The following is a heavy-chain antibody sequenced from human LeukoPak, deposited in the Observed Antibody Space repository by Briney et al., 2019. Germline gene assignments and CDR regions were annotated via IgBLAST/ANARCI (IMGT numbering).Heavy chain of an antibody. D-gene: IGHD6-19*01. Sequence: PGGSLRLSCAASGFTFSKYCMTRVRQAPGKGLEWVANIKQDGNERYYVDSVKGRFTISRDNAKNSLYLQMNSLRADDTAVYFCARILGSVAGISWYLDYWGQGILVTVSS. V-gene: IGHV3-7*04. CDR2: IKQDGNER. CDR3: ARILGSVAGISWYLDY. CDR1: GFTFSKYC. J-gene: IGHJ4*02.